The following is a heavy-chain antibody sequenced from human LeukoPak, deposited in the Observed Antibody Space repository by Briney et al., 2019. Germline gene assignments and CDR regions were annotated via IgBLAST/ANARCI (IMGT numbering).Heavy chain of an antibody. J-gene: IGHJ4*02. V-gene: IGHV1-69*05. Sequence: ASVKVSCKASGGTFSSYAISWVRQAPGQGLEWMGGIIPIFGTANYAQKFQGRVTITMDESTSTAYMELSSLRSEDTAVYYCARVGTYSSGPGDFDYWGQGTLVTVSS. D-gene: IGHD6-19*01. CDR2: IIPIFGTA. CDR3: ARVGTYSSGPGDFDY. CDR1: GGTFSSYA.